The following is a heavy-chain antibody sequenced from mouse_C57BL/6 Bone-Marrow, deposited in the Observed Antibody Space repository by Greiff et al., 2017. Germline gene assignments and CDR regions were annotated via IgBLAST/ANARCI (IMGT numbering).Heavy chain of an antibody. CDR1: GFTFSSYT. J-gene: IGHJ4*01. CDR3: ARRDDGYWYAMDY. D-gene: IGHD2-3*01. Sequence: EVQGVESGGGLVKPGGSLKLSCAASGFTFSSYTMSWVRQTPEKRLEWVATISGGGGNNYYPDSVKGRVTISRDNAKNTLYLQMSSLRSEDTALYYCARRDDGYWYAMDYWGQGTSVTVSS. V-gene: IGHV5-9*01. CDR2: ISGGGGNN.